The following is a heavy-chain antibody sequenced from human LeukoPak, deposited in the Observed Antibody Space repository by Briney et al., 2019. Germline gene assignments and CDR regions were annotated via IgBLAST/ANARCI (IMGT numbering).Heavy chain of an antibody. CDR1: GFSFAAYA. CDR2: IHDDGTVK. D-gene: IGHD2/OR15-2a*01. J-gene: IGHJ5*02. Sequence: GGSLRLSCAASGFSFAAYAMSWFRQAPGKGLEWVANIHDDGTVKNYVDSVKGRFTISRDNSKNTLYLQMNSLRAEDTAVYYCAKKHSTGLDPWGQGTLVTVSS. V-gene: IGHV3-7*03. CDR3: AKKHSTGLDP.